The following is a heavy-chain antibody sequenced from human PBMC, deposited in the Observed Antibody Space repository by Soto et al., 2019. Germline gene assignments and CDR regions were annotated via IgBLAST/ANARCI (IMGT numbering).Heavy chain of an antibody. V-gene: IGHV1-3*01. CDR2: INAGNGNT. Sequence: SVKVSCKASGYTFTSYAMHWVRQAPGQRLEWMGWINAGNGNTKYSQKFQGRVTMTRDTSTSTVYMELSSLRSEDTAVYYCARDRDYPGSVWFDPWGQGTLVTVPS. D-gene: IGHD3-10*01. CDR3: ARDRDYPGSVWFDP. J-gene: IGHJ5*02. CDR1: GYTFTSYA.